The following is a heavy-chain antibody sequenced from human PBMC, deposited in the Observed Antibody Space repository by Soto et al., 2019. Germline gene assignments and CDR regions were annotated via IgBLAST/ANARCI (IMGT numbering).Heavy chain of an antibody. D-gene: IGHD5-18*01. CDR2: ISTTGRYI. J-gene: IGHJ4*02. CDR1: GFTFSDHS. Sequence: EVQLVEYGGGLVKPGGSLRLSCAASGFTFSDHSMNWVRQAPGKGLEWVSSISTTGRYIYYADSMAGRFTISRDNAKNSLYLQINSLRGEDTAVYYCAAGTDTAMEQGADYWGQGTLVTVSS. CDR3: AAGTDTAMEQGADY. V-gene: IGHV3-21*02.